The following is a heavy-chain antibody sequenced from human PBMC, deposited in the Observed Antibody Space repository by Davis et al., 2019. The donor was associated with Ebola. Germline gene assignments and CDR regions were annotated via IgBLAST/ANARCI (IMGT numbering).Heavy chain of an antibody. CDR3: ARVADAYYYDSSGTNWFDP. V-gene: IGHV1-69*13. CDR1: GGTFSSYA. Sequence: SVKVSCKASGGTFSSYAISWVRQAPGQGLEWMGGIIPIFGTANYAQKFQGRVTITADESTSTAYMELSSLRSEDTAVYYCARVADAYYYDSSGTNWFDPWGQGTLVTVSS. CDR2: IIPIFGTA. D-gene: IGHD3-22*01. J-gene: IGHJ5*02.